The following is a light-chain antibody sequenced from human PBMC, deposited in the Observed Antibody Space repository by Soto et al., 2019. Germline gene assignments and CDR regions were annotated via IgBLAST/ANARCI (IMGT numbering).Light chain of an antibody. CDR3: QQGNSFPVT. CDR1: QGISNW. CDR2: AAS. V-gene: IGKV1-12*01. Sequence: DIQMTQSPSSVSASVGDRVTITCRASQGISNWLAWYQQKPGKAPKLLIYAASSLQSGVPSRFSGSGSGTDFTLIISSLQPEDFATYSCQQGNSFPVTFGQGTRLEIK. J-gene: IGKJ5*01.